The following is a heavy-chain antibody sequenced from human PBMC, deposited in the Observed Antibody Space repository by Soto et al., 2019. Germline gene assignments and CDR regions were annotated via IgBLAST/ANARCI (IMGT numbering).Heavy chain of an antibody. V-gene: IGHV3-23*01. D-gene: IGHD2-15*01. Sequence: GGSLRLSCAASGFRFRTRAMSWVRQAPGKGLEWVASIRPGGDSTYYADSVKGRFAVSRDNSNVTLYLQMNSLRDEDTAVYYCAREFCSGGNCYTYYFDPWGQGIPVTVSS. J-gene: IGHJ5*02. CDR2: IRPGGDST. CDR1: GFRFRTRA. CDR3: AREFCSGGNCYTYYFDP.